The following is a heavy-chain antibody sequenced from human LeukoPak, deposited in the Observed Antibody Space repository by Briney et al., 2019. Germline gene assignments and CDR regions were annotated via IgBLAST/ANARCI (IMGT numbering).Heavy chain of an antibody. CDR1: GGSISSYY. CDR2: IYYSGST. CDR3: ARGYPFVTVTTSYFDY. Sequence: SETLSLTCTVSGGSISSYYWSWIRQPPGKGLEWIGYIYYSGSTNYNPSLKSRVTISVDTSKNQFSLKLSSVTAADTAVYYCARGYPFVTVTTSYFDYWGQGTLDTVSS. D-gene: IGHD4-11*01. V-gene: IGHV4-59*01. J-gene: IGHJ4*02.